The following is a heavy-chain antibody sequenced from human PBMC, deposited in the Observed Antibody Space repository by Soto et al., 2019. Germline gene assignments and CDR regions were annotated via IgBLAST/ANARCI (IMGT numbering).Heavy chain of an antibody. CDR2: FDPEDGET. J-gene: IGHJ4*02. Sequence: ASVKVSCKVSGYTLTELSMHWVRQAPGKGLEWMGGFDPEDGETIYAQKFQGRVTMTEDTSTDTAYMELSSLRSEDTAVYYCATAVVSGSPTFFDYWGQGTLVTVSS. CDR1: GYTLTELS. D-gene: IGHD6-25*01. V-gene: IGHV1-24*01. CDR3: ATAVVSGSPTFFDY.